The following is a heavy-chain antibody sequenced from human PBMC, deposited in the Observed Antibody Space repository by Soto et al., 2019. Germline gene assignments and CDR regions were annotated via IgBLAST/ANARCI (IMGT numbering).Heavy chain of an antibody. J-gene: IGHJ4*02. CDR3: ARAGNSGYANS. CDR1: GGTFSNYA. Sequence: SVKVSLKATGGTFSNYAISWVRQAPGQGLEWMGGIIPIFGTANNARKFQGRGTITADESTSIAYWEVRRLRAELSAVYYGARAGNSGYANSWGKGPLVTVSS. CDR2: IIPIFGTA. D-gene: IGHD5-12*01. V-gene: IGHV1-69*13.